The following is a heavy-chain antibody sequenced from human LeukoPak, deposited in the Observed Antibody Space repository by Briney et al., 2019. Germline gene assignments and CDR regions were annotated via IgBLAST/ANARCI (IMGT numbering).Heavy chain of an antibody. V-gene: IGHV7-4-1*02. Sequence: ASVKVSCKASGYTFTKYAVNWVRQAPGQGLEWMGWINTNTGNPTYAQGFTGRFVFSLDTSVSTAYLQISSLKAEDTAVYYCARGTLGYCSGGSCYWEDVRDYWGQGTLVTVSS. CDR2: INTNTGNP. CDR3: ARGTLGYCSGGSCYWEDVRDY. J-gene: IGHJ4*02. D-gene: IGHD2-15*01. CDR1: GYTFTKYA.